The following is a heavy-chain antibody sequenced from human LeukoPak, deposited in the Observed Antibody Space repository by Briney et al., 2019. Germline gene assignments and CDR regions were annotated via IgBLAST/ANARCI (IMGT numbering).Heavy chain of an antibody. Sequence: GGSLRLSCAASGFTFSDYAMSWVRQAPGKGVEGVSGITGSCGSTYYTHSVKGRFTISRDNSKNPLYLQMNSLRAADTAVYFCASRFCSGGSCYNRYYFDYWGQGTLVTVSS. CDR1: GFTFSDYA. V-gene: IGHV3-23*01. J-gene: IGHJ4*02. CDR3: ASRFCSGGSCYNRYYFDY. D-gene: IGHD2-15*01. CDR2: ITGSCGST.